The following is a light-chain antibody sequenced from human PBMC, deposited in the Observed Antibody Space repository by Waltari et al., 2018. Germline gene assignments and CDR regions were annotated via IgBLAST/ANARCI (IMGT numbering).Light chain of an antibody. CDR2: MAS. CDR3: QQYSSFST. CDR1: QSVGTW. Sequence: DIQMTQSPSTLSASVGDRVTISCRASQSVGTWLAWYQQKPGKAPKLLIYMASSLESGVPSRFRGSGSGTEFTLTISSLQPDDFATYSCQQYSSFSTFGQGTKVDI. J-gene: IGKJ2*01. V-gene: IGKV1-5*03.